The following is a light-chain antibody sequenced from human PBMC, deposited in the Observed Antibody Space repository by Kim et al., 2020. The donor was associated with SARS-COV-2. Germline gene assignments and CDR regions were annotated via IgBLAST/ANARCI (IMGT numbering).Light chain of an antibody. V-gene: IGKV1-39*01. Sequence: IQMTQSPSSLSASVGDRVTITCRASQSISNYLNWYQQKPGKAPKVLIYAASILQSGVPSRFSGSGSGTDFTLTISSLQPEVFATYYCQQSYSNPPEYTFGQGTKLEI. CDR2: AAS. J-gene: IGKJ2*01. CDR1: QSISNY. CDR3: QQSYSNPPEYT.